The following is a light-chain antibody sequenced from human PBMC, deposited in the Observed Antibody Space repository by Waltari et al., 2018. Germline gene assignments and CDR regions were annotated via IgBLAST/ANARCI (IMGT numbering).Light chain of an antibody. CDR2: DAS. V-gene: IGKV3-11*01. CDR3: QQRSTWPILT. Sequence: EIVLTQSPATLSLSPGERATLSCRASQSVSSYLGWYQQKPGQAPRLLIYDASTRATGVPGRFSCSGSGTDFTLTISSLEPEDFAIYYCQQRSTWPILTFGGGTKVEIK. J-gene: IGKJ4*01. CDR1: QSVSSY.